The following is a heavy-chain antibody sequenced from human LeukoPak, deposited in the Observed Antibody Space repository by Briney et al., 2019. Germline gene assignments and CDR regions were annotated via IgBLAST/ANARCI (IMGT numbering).Heavy chain of an antibody. CDR1: GGTFSSYA. J-gene: IGHJ5*02. V-gene: IGHV1-69*05. D-gene: IGHD5-18*01. CDR3: AREVDTQRDAYNWFDP. CDR2: IIPIFGTA. Sequence: ASVKVSCKASGGTFSSYAISWVRQAPGQGLEWMGRIIPIFGTANYAQKFQGRVTITTDESTSTAYMELSSLRSEDTAVYYCAREVDTQRDAYNWFDPWGQGTLVTVSS.